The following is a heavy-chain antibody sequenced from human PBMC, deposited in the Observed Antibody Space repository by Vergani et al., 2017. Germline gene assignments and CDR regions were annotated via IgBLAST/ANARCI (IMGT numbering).Heavy chain of an antibody. J-gene: IGHJ6*03. CDR2: IYYSGST. D-gene: IGHD3-3*01. CDR3: ARLNPYYDFXSGYYDYYYYYMDV. Sequence: QVQLQESGPGLVKPSETLSLTCTVSGGSISSYYWSWIRQPPGKGLEWIGYIYYSGSTNYNPSLKSRVTISVDTSKNQFSLKLSSVTAADTAVYYCARLNPYYDFXSGYYDYYYYYMDVWGKGTTVTVSS. CDR1: GGSISSYY. V-gene: IGHV4-59*01.